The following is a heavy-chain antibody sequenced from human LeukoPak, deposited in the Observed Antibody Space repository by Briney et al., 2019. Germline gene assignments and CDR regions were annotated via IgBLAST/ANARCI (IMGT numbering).Heavy chain of an antibody. D-gene: IGHD5-18*01. CDR2: ISDNEGKT. CDR3: ARHDSFIPH. CDR1: GFTFNYYA. V-gene: IGHV3-23*01. J-gene: IGHJ4*02. Sequence: PGGSLRLSCAASGFTFNYYAMSWVRQAPGKGLEWVSGISDNEGKTYYTDSVKGRFTISRDNTKNTVYLQMNILRADDTAVYCCARHDSFIPHWGKGTLVTVSS.